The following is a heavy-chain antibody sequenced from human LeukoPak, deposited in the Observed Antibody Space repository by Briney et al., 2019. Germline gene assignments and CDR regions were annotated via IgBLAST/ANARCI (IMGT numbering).Heavy chain of an antibody. J-gene: IGHJ4*02. D-gene: IGHD6-13*01. CDR2: INHSGST. Sequence: SETLSLTCAVHGGSFSGYYWSWIRQPPGKGLEWIGEINHSGSTNYNPSLKSRVTISVDTSKNQFSLKLSSVTAADTAVYYCARGRSGYSSSKGKFDYWGQGTLVTVSS. CDR1: GGSFSGYY. V-gene: IGHV4-34*01. CDR3: ARGRSGYSSSKGKFDY.